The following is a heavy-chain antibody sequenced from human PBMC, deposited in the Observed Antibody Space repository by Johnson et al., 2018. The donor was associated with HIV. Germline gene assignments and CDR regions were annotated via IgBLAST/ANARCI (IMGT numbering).Heavy chain of an antibody. D-gene: IGHD4-23*01. Sequence: QVQLVESGGGVVQPGRSLRLSCVASGFTFSSYTMHWVRQAPGKGLEWVAFIRYDGSNKYYAESVQGRFNISRDNPKNTLYLQMDSLRIEDTAVYYCAKDVSVVTPSGSFDIWGQGTRVTVSS. CDR3: AKDVSVVTPSGSFDI. J-gene: IGHJ3*02. CDR2: IRYDGSNK. V-gene: IGHV3-30*02. CDR1: GFTFSSYT.